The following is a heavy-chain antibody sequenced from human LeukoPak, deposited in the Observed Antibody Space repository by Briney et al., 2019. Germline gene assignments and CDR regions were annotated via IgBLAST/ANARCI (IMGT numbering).Heavy chain of an antibody. J-gene: IGHJ6*02. Sequence: GGSLRLSCAASGFTFRTFTMNWVRQTPGKGLQWVSSISYTSDYIYYADSVKGRFTISRDNAKNSLYLQMNSLRAEDTAVYYCARARLLWFGELSTNYYYGMDVWGQGTTVTVSS. V-gene: IGHV3-21*01. CDR3: ARARLLWFGELSTNYYYGMDV. CDR1: GFTFRTFT. D-gene: IGHD3-10*01. CDR2: ISYTSDYI.